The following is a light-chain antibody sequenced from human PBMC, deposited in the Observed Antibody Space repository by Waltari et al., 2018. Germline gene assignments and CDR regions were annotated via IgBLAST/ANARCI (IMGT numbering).Light chain of an antibody. CDR2: DPS. CDR1: QTVTSSD. V-gene: IGKV3-20*01. J-gene: IGKJ1*01. Sequence: EIVLTQSPGTVSLSPGERATVSCRASQTVTSSDLAWYQQQPGQAPRLLICDPSRRATGVPDRFSGSGSGTDFTLTISRLEPEDFAVYYCQQYHTSPRTFGQGTMVEI. CDR3: QQYHTSPRT.